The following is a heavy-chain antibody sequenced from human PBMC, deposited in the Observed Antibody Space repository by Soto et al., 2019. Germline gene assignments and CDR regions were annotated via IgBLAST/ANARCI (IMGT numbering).Heavy chain of an antibody. Sequence: GGSLRLSCAASGFTVSSNYMSWVRQAPGKGLEWVSVIYSGGSTYYADSVRGRFTISRDNTNNTLYLQMKSLRAEDTAVYYCARDPPGTRHGMDFWGQGTTVTVSS. V-gene: IGHV3-53*01. D-gene: IGHD1-1*01. J-gene: IGHJ6*02. CDR3: ARDPPGTRHGMDF. CDR2: IYSGGST. CDR1: GFTVSSNY.